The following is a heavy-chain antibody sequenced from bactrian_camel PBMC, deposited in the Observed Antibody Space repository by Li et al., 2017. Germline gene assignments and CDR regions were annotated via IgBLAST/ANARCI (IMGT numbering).Heavy chain of an antibody. CDR3: AADWRTGALSSPDGYQY. CDR2: IGDGPTSA. J-gene: IGHJ4*01. CDR1: GF. Sequence: VQLVESGGGSVQVGGSLRLSCVGSGFSWVRQAPGKRLEWVSSIGDGPTSAIYIEPVKGRFTISRDNAKMTINLQMTNPKPEDTAMYYCAADWRTGALSSPDGYQYWGQGTQVTVS. V-gene: IGHV3S40*01. D-gene: IGHD1*01.